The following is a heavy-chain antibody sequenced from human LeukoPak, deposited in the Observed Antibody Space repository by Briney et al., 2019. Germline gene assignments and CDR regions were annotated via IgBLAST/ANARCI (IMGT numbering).Heavy chain of an antibody. Sequence: GGSLRLSCAASGFTFSSYGVHWVRQAPGKGLEWVAIIWYDGTDAYYADSVRGRFTISRDNSKNTLYLQMNSLRAEDTAVYYCASRRAVTAAGMEADYWGQGTLVTVSS. D-gene: IGHD6-13*01. V-gene: IGHV3-33*01. CDR1: GFTFSSYG. J-gene: IGHJ4*02. CDR2: IWYDGTDA. CDR3: ASRRAVTAAGMEADY.